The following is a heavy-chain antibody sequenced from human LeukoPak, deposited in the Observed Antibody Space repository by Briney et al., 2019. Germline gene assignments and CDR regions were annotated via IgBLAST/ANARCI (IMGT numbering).Heavy chain of an antibody. J-gene: IGHJ4*02. V-gene: IGHV3-7*01. CDR3: ARHGSRVMATIEDY. CDR2: IKQDGSEK. CDR1: GFTFSDYY. Sequence: GGSLRLSCAASGFTFSDYYMSWVRQAPGKGLEWVANIKQDGSEKYYVDSVKGRFTISRDNAKNSLYLQMNSQRAEDTAVYYCARHGSRVMATIEDYRGQGTLVIVSS. D-gene: IGHD5-12*01.